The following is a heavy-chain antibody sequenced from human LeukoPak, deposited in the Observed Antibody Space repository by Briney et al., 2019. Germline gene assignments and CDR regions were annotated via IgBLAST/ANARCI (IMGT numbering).Heavy chain of an antibody. V-gene: IGHV4-39*07. Sequence: SETLSLTCTVSGASISSGRNYWGWIRQSPGKGLEWIASLYSSGTTHYNPSLQSRVSVSVDTSKNQFSLKLSSVTAADTAVYYCAGISSTIFGSGSPSWGQGTLVTVSS. D-gene: IGHD3-10*02. J-gene: IGHJ4*02. CDR1: GASISSGRNY. CDR2: LYSSGTT. CDR3: AGISSTIFGSGSPS.